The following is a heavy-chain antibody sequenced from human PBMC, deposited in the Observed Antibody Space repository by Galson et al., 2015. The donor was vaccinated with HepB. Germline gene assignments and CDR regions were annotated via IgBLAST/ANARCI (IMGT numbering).Heavy chain of an antibody. CDR3: ASRDNYYDSSGYYATIDY. Sequence: SLRLSCAASGFTFSSYGMHWVRQAPGKGLEWVAVIWYDGSNKYYADSVKGRFTISRDNSKNTLYLQMNSLRAEDTAVYYCASRDNYYDSSGYYATIDYWGQGTLVTVSS. J-gene: IGHJ4*02. V-gene: IGHV3-30*19. CDR1: GFTFSSYG. CDR2: IWYDGSNK. D-gene: IGHD3-22*01.